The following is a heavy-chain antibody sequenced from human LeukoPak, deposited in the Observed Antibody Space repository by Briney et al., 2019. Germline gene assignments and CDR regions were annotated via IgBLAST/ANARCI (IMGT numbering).Heavy chain of an antibody. Sequence: PGGSLRLSCAASGFTFSTYWMHWVRQAPGKGLEWVAVISYDGSNKYYADSVKGRFTISRDNSKNTLYLQMNSLRAEDTAVYYCARDLLSWYYYDSSGYYPNWGQGTMVTVSS. CDR1: GFTFSTYW. J-gene: IGHJ3*01. CDR3: ARDLLSWYYYDSSGYYPN. V-gene: IGHV3-30-3*01. D-gene: IGHD3-22*01. CDR2: ISYDGSNK.